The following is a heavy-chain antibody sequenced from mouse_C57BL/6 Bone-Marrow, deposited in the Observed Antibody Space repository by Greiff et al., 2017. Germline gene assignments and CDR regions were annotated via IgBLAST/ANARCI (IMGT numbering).Heavy chain of an antibody. CDR2: IWWVADK. CDR3: ARIRGVYYYDSSYDY. CDR1: GFSLSTFGMG. D-gene: IGHD1-1*01. J-gene: IGHJ2*01. Sequence: QVTLKECGPGILQPSQTLSLTCSFSGFSLSTFGMGVGWIRKPSGQGLEWLAHIWWVADKYDTPVLKSGLTISKDTTKNQVFLKMSNVDTADAATYYCARIRGVYYYDSSYDYWGQGTTLTVSS. V-gene: IGHV8-8*01.